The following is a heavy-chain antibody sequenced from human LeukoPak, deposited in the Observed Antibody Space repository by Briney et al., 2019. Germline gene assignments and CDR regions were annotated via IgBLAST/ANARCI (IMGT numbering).Heavy chain of an antibody. J-gene: IGHJ6*02. CDR1: GGSFSGYY. Sequence: PSETLSLTCAVYGGSFSGYYWSWIRQPPGKGLEWIGEINDSGSTNYIPSLKSRVTISVDTSKNQFSLKLSSVTAADTAVYYCAREVVAAPSPRAYYYYYGMDVWGQGTTVTVSS. D-gene: IGHD2-15*01. CDR3: AREVVAAPSPRAYYYYYGMDV. CDR2: INDSGST. V-gene: IGHV4-34*01.